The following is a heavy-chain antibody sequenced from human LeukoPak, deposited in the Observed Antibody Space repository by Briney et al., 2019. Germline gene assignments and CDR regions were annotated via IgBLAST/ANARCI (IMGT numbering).Heavy chain of an antibody. V-gene: IGHV5-51*01. CDR1: GYSFTSYW. J-gene: IGHJ4*02. CDR2: IYPGDSDT. CDR3: ATVLSPAGTCPRAEFDY. Sequence: GESLKISCKGSGYSFTSYWIGWVRQMPGKGLEWMGIIYPGDSDTRYSPSFQGQVTISADKSISTAYLQWSSLKASDTAMYYCATVLSPAGTCPRAEFDYWGQGTLVTVSS. D-gene: IGHD6-13*01.